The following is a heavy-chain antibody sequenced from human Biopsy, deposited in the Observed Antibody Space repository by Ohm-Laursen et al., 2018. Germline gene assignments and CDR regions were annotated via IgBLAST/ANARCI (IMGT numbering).Heavy chain of an antibody. CDR1: GDSVTKYY. CDR3: ARDSGILNYGNFKYYHYYGMDV. J-gene: IGHJ6*02. D-gene: IGHD4-11*01. V-gene: IGHV4-59*02. CDR2: IYYSVMT. Sequence: GTLSLTCAVSGDSVTKYYWSWIRQPPSKGLEWIGHIYYSVMTNYNPFLQSRVSISVDTSRNQVSLTLSSVTAADTAVYYCARDSGILNYGNFKYYHYYGMDVWGQGTKVTVSS.